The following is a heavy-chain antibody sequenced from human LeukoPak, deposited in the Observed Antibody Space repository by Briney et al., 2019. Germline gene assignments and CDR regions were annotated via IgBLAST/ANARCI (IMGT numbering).Heavy chain of an antibody. V-gene: IGHV1-2*02. CDR2: INPNSGGT. Sequence: ASVKVSCKASGYTFSTYYNHWMRQAPGQGLEWMGWINPNSGGTNYAQNFQGRVTMTRDTSISTAYMELSRLRSDDTAVYYCATEAASQYFDYWGQGTLVTVSS. CDR3: ATEAASQYFDY. J-gene: IGHJ4*02. CDR1: GYTFSTYY. D-gene: IGHD2-15*01.